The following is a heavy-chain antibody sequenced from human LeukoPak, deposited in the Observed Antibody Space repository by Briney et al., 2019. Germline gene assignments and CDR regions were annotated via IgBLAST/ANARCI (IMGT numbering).Heavy chain of an antibody. CDR3: ARVRSPRYYYMDV. D-gene: IGHD6-13*01. V-gene: IGHV1-2*06. CDR1: GYTFTSYD. J-gene: IGHJ6*03. Sequence: GASVKVSCKASGYTFTSYDINWVRQATGQGLEWMGRINPNSGGTNYAQKFQGRVTMTRDTSISTAYMELSRLRSDDTAVYYCARVRSPRYYYMDVWGKGTTVTVSS. CDR2: INPNSGGT.